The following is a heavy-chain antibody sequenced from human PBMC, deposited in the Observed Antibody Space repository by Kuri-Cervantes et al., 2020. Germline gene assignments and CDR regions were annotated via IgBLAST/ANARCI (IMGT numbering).Heavy chain of an antibody. CDR1: GFIVSSNY. J-gene: IGHJ6*01. CDR2: IKSKTDGGTT. V-gene: IGHV3-15*01. Sequence: GGSLRLSCAASGFIVSSNYMSWVRQAPGKGLEWVGRIKSKTDGGTTDYAAPVKGRFTISRDDSRNTLYLQMNSLKPEDTAVYYCTTGPHSPYYYYYGMDVWGQGTTVTSYS. CDR3: TTGPHSPYYYYYGMDV.